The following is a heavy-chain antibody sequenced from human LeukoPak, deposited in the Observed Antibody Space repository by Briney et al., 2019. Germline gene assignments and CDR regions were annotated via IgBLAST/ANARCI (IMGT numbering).Heavy chain of an antibody. CDR2: IDRDGSPT. Sequence: PGGSLRLSCAASGFIFRDYWMLWVRQAPGKGLSWVSRIDRDGSPTIYADSVKGRFTVSRNNARNTLYLQMNNLRDDDSAVYYCAASRWSGALDFWGKGSLVTVSS. D-gene: IGHD3-3*01. V-gene: IGHV3-74*01. J-gene: IGHJ4*02. CDR1: GFIFRDYW. CDR3: AASRWSGALDF.